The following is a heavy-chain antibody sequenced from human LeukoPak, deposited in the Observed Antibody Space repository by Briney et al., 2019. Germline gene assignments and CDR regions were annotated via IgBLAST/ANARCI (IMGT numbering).Heavy chain of an antibody. Sequence: GGSLRLSCAASGFTFSNYWMSWVRQAPGKGLEWVANIKQDGSEKYYVGSVKGRFTISRDNADNSLYLQMDSLRGEDTAVYYCARLRNFDYWGQGTLVTVSS. CDR1: GFTFSNYW. J-gene: IGHJ4*02. V-gene: IGHV3-7*03. D-gene: IGHD1-14*01. CDR2: IKQDGSEK. CDR3: ARLRNFDY.